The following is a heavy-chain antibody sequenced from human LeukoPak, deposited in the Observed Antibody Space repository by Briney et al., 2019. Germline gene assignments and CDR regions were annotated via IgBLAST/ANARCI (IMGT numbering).Heavy chain of an antibody. V-gene: IGHV3-23*01. CDR2: TSGPGGSR. CDR1: GFPFSSYA. D-gene: IGHD5/OR15-5a*01. CDR3: AKKVGLVSAPLYYFDL. J-gene: IGHJ4*02. Sequence: GGSLRLSCAASGFPFSSYAMSWVRQAPGKGLEWVSATSGPGGSRDYADSVKGRFTISRDNSKNTLYLQMNSLRAEDTAIYYCAKKVGLVSAPLYYFDLWGEGTLVTVSS.